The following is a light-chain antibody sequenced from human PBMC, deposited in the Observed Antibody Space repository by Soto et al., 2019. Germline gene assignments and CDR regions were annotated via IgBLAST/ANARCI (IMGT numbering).Light chain of an antibody. V-gene: IGLV2-8*01. CDR2: EVT. J-gene: IGLJ2*01. CDR1: SSDVGDYNY. CDR3: SSYAGSNNLV. Sequence: QSALTQPPSASGSPGQSVTISCTGTSSDVGDYNYVSWYQQHPGKAPKLMIYEVTKWPSGVPDRFSGSKSGNTASLTVSGLQAEDEADYYCSSYAGSNNLVFGGGTQLTVL.